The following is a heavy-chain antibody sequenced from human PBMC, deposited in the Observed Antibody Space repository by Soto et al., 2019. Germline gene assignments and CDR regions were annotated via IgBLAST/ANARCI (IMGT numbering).Heavy chain of an antibody. CDR2: IYWDDDK. CDR3: AHRPRITMYDY. D-gene: IGHD3-10*02. J-gene: IGHJ4*02. V-gene: IGHV2-5*02. CDR1: GFSLSTNGVG. Sequence: QITLKESGPTLVKPTQTLTLTCTFSGFSLSTNGVGVGWIRQPPGKALEWLALIYWDDDKRYSPSLKSRLTITTNTSKNRVVITMTNMDPVDTATYYCAHRPRITMYDYWGQGTLVTVSS.